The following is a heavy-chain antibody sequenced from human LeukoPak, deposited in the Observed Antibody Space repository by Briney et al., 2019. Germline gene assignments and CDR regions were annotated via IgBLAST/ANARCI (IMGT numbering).Heavy chain of an antibody. CDR1: GGSFSGYY. D-gene: IGHD3-9*01. CDR3: AREGYYDILTGYYRFDY. CDR2: INHSGST. V-gene: IGHV4-34*01. J-gene: IGHJ4*02. Sequence: PSETLSLTCAVYGGSFSGYYWSWIRQPPGKGLEWIGEINHSGSTNYNPSLKGRVTISVDTSKNQFSLKLSSVTAADTAVYYCAREGYYDILTGYYRFDYWGQGTLVTVSS.